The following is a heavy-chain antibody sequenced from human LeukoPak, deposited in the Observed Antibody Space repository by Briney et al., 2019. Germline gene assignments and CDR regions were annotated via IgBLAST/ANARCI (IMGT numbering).Heavy chain of an antibody. CDR2: IDSGGST. Sequence: TGGSLRLSCAASEFTVSSNYMSWVRQAPGKGLEWVSVIDSGGSTYYADSVKGRFTISRDNSKNTLYLQMNSLRAEDTAVYYCXRXRXXXXWGXGXXX. CDR1: EFTVSSNY. J-gene: IGHJ5*01. V-gene: IGHV3-66*02. CDR3: XRXRXXXX.